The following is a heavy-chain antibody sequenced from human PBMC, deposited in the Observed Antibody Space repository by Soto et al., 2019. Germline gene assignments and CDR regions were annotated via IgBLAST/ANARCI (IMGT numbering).Heavy chain of an antibody. CDR2: IYYSGST. J-gene: IGHJ4*02. CDR1: GGSISSYY. V-gene: IGHV4-59*01. Sequence: QVQLQESGPGLVKPSETLSLTCTVSGGSISSYYWRWIRQPPGKGLEWIGYIYYSGSTNYNPSLKSRVTISVDTSKNQFSLKLSSVTAADTAVYYCARTRRGYYFDYWGQGTLVTVSS. D-gene: IGHD2-2*01. CDR3: ARTRRGYYFDY.